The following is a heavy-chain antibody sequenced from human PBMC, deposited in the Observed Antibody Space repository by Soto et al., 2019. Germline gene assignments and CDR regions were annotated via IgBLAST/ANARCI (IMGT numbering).Heavy chain of an antibody. J-gene: IGHJ4*02. CDR2: IRNGDNTK. D-gene: IGHD3-10*01. CDR3: AREDELRVY. V-gene: IGHV3-48*01. CDR1: GFTFSTSS. Sequence: EVQLVESGGGLVQPGGSLRLSCAASGFTFSTSSMNWVRQAPGKGLEWVAYIRNGDNTKFYADSVKGRFTISRDDARNSLYLQMNGLRAEDTAVYYCAREDELRVYWGQGALVTVSS.